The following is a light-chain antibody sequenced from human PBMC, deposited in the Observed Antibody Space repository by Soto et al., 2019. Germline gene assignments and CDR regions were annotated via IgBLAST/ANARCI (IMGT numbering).Light chain of an antibody. Sequence: EIVLTQSPATLSLSPWERATLSCRASQSVSSYLAWYQQKPGQAPRLLIYDASNRATGIPARFSGSGSGTDFTLTISSLEPEDFAVYYCQQRSNWPPYTFGQGTKLEI. CDR2: DAS. J-gene: IGKJ2*01. CDR1: QSVSSY. CDR3: QQRSNWPPYT. V-gene: IGKV3-11*01.